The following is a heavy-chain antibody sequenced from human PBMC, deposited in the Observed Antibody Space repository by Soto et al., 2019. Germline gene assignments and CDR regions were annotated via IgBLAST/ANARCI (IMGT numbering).Heavy chain of an antibody. Sequence: SGGSLRLSCAASGFTFDDYTMHWVRQAPGKGLEWVSLISWDGGSTYYADSVKGRFTISRDNSKNSLYLQMNSLRTEDTALYYCAKDSRTYSSGWGLFDYWGQGILLTVSS. CDR1: GFTFDDYT. CDR2: ISWDGGST. V-gene: IGHV3-43*01. J-gene: IGHJ4*02. CDR3: AKDSRTYSSGWGLFDY. D-gene: IGHD6-19*01.